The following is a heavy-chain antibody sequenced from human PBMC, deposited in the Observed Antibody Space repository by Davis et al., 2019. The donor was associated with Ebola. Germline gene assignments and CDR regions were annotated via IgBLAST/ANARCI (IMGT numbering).Heavy chain of an antibody. CDR2: ISGSGGST. CDR3: ARGTTISYYYYGMDV. J-gene: IGHJ6*02. Sequence: PGGSLRLSCAASGFTFSSYAMSWVRQAPGKGLEWVSAISGSGGSTYYADSVKGRFTISRDNSKNTLYLQMNSLRAEDTAVYYCARGTTISYYYYGMDVWGQGTTVTVSS. CDR1: GFTFSSYA. D-gene: IGHD1-7*01. V-gene: IGHV3-23*01.